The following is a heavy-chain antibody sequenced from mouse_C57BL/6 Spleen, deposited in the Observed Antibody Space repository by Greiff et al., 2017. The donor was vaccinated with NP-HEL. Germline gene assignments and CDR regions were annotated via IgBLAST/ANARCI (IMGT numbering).Heavy chain of an antibody. D-gene: IGHD2-2*01. J-gene: IGHJ4*01. CDR1: GYTFTSYW. CDR2: IHPNSGST. V-gene: IGHV1-64*01. CDR3: SREGLPLYYYAMDY. Sequence: VQLQQSGAELVKPGASVKLSCKASGYTFTSYWMHWVKQRPGQGLEWIGMIHPNSGSTNYNEKFKSKATLTVDKSSSTAYMQLSSLTSEDSAVYYWSREGLPLYYYAMDYWGQGTSVTVSS.